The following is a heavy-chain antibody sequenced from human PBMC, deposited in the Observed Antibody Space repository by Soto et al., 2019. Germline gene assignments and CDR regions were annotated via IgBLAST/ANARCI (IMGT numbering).Heavy chain of an antibody. Sequence: SETLSLTCTVSGGSISSYYWSWIRQPPGKGLEWIGYIYYSGSTNYNPSLKSRVTISVDTSKNQFSLKLSSVTAADTAVYYCARDSSGYAFNWFDPWGQGTLVTVSS. CDR1: GGSISSYY. CDR3: ARDSSGYAFNWFDP. V-gene: IGHV4-59*01. D-gene: IGHD3-22*01. J-gene: IGHJ5*02. CDR2: IYYSGST.